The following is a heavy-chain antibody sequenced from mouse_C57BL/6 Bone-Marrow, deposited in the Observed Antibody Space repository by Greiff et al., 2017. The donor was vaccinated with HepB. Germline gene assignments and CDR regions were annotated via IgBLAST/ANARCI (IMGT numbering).Heavy chain of an antibody. D-gene: IGHD2-3*01. CDR3: VRDDGYYVLDY. CDR1: GFSFNTYA. CDR2: IRSKSNNYAT. Sequence: EVKLLESGGGLVQPKGSLKLSCAASGFSFNTYAMNWVRQAPGKGLEWVARIRSKSNNYATYYADSVKDRFTISRDDSESMLYLQMNNLKTEDTAMYYCVRDDGYYVLDYWGQGTTLTVSS. J-gene: IGHJ2*01. V-gene: IGHV10-1*01.